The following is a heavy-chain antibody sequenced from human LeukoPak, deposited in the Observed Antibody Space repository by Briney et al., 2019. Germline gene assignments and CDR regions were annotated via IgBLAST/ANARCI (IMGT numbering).Heavy chain of an antibody. J-gene: IGHJ4*02. CDR2: IYYSGST. CDR3: ARQDFGRDGYNHFDY. V-gene: IGHV4-59*08. CDR1: GGSISSYY. Sequence: SETLSLTCTVSGGSISSYYWSWIRQPPGKGLEWIGYIYYSGSTNYNPSLKSRVTLSIDTSTKQFSLKLRSVTAADTAVYYCARQDFGRDGYNHFDYWGQGSLLTVSS. D-gene: IGHD5-24*01.